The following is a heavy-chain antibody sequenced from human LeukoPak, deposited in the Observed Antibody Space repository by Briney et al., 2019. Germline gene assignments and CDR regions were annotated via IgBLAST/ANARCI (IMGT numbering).Heavy chain of an antibody. Sequence: SETLSLTCTVAGGSITSYYWTYIRQPAGKGLEWIGRIHTSGSTNYNPSLKSRVTMSVDTSRNQFSLNLSSVTAADTAMYYCAREFSGTSIAARVFDSWGQGTLVTVSS. CDR3: AREFSGTSIAARVFDS. D-gene: IGHD6-6*01. CDR1: GGSITSYY. V-gene: IGHV4-4*07. J-gene: IGHJ4*02. CDR2: IHTSGST.